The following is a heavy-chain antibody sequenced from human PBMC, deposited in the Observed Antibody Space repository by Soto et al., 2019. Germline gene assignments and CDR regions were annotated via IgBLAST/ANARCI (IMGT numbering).Heavy chain of an antibody. V-gene: IGHV3-21*01. D-gene: IGHD6-13*01. CDR1: GFTFNSYS. J-gene: IGHJ6*02. CDR2: ISYSSSYI. CDR3: ARDRGIAGHYYCYYGPDV. Sequence: EVQLVESGGGLVKPGGSLRLSCAASGFTFNSYSMNWVRQAPGRGLEWVSSISYSSSYIYYADSVKVRFTISRDNAKNSLYLQMNSLRAEDTASYYCARDRGIAGHYYCYYGPDVWGQGTTVTLSS.